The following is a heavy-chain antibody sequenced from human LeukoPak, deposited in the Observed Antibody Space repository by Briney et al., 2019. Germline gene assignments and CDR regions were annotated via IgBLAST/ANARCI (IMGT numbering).Heavy chain of an antibody. D-gene: IGHD3-10*01. CDR2: VTGGGGST. V-gene: IGHV3-23*01. J-gene: IGHJ4*02. Sequence: GGSLRLSCAASGFMFSSFAMNWVRQAPGKGLEWLSAVTGGGGSTYYADSVKGRFTISRDNSRNTLYLQLNRLRAEDTALYFCAKDRPTSGSGSPIDFWGKGTLVTVSS. CDR1: GFMFSSFA. CDR3: AKDRPTSGSGSPIDF.